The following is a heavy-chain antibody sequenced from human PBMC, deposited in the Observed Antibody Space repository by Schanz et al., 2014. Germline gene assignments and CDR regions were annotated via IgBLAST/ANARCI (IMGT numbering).Heavy chain of an antibody. Sequence: EVLLVESGGGLVKPGGSLRLSCEASGFTFITYTMNWVRQAPGKGLEWVSSISSSGSYIHYADSVKGRFTISRDNAKNTLYLQMNSLRAEDTAVYFCARAHGNNWYGKGLDYWGQGTQVTVSS. CDR1: GFTFITYT. D-gene: IGHD1-1*01. CDR3: ARAHGNNWYGKGLDY. CDR2: ISSSGSYI. V-gene: IGHV3-21*02. J-gene: IGHJ4*02.